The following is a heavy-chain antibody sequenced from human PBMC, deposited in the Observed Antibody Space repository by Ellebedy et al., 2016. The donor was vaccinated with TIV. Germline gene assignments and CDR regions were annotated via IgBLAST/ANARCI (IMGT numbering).Heavy chain of an antibody. V-gene: IGHV3-30-3*01. Sequence: PGGSLRLSCAASGFTFSSYAMHWVRQAPGKGLEWVAVISYDGSNKYYADSVKGRFTISRDNSKNTLYLQMNSLRAEDTAVYYCARVSKVWFGELLTRNYYYGMDVWGQGTTVTVSS. CDR1: GFTFSSYA. CDR3: ARVSKVWFGELLTRNYYYGMDV. J-gene: IGHJ6*02. D-gene: IGHD3-10*01. CDR2: ISYDGSNK.